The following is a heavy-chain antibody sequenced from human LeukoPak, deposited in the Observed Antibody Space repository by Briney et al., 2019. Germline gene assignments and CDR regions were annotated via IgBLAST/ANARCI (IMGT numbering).Heavy chain of an antibody. CDR3: TRDFSGQ. J-gene: IGHJ4*02. CDR1: RFTFSSYW. V-gene: IGHV3-53*01. D-gene: IGHD3-3*01. CDR2: IYSGGSR. Sequence: GGSLRLSCVASRFTFSSYWMSWVRQAPGKGLEWVSVIYSGGSRYYADSVKGRFTISRDNSKNTLYLQMNSLRAEDTAVYYCTRDFSGQWGQGTLVTVSS.